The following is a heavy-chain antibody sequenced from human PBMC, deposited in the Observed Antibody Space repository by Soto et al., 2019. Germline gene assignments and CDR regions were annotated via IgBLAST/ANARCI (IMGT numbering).Heavy chain of an antibody. CDR3: ARDRTAAGTCFDP. V-gene: IGHV1-18*01. Sequence: QVQLVQSGAEVKQPGASVKVSCKVSDYSFTNYGITWVRQAPGQGLEWMGWISPYNGNTNYAQKVQGRVIMTPDTSTNTAYMELRSLRSDDTAVYYCARDRTAAGTCFDPWGQGTLVTVSS. J-gene: IGHJ5*02. D-gene: IGHD6-13*01. CDR1: DYSFTNYG. CDR2: ISPYNGNT.